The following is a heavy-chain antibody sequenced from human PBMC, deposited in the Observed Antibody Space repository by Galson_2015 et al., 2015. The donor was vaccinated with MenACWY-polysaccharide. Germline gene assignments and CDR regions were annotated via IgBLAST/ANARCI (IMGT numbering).Heavy chain of an antibody. Sequence: PALVKPTQTLTLTCTFSGFSLSNPGVSVAWLRQPPGKALEWLALIYWNGDKHYSPSLKKTLTVTKDTSKNQVVLTMSDMDPVDTATYYCARSTGGILIPVDNWGHGALVIVSS. J-gene: IGHJ4*01. D-gene: IGHD3-16*01. V-gene: IGHV2-5*01. CDR3: ARSTGGILIPVDN. CDR1: GFSLSNPGVS. CDR2: IYWNGDK.